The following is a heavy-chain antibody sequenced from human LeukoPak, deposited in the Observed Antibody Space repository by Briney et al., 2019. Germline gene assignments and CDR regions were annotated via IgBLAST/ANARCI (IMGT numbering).Heavy chain of an antibody. CDR2: ISYDGSNK. Sequence: GGSLRLSCAASGFTFSSYAMHWVRQAPGKGLEWVAVISYDGSNKYYADSVKGRFTISRDNSKNTLYLQMNSLGAEDTAVYYCAREPEEGNWFDPWGQGTLVTVSS. V-gene: IGHV3-30-3*01. J-gene: IGHJ5*02. CDR1: GFTFSSYA. CDR3: AREPEEGNWFDP.